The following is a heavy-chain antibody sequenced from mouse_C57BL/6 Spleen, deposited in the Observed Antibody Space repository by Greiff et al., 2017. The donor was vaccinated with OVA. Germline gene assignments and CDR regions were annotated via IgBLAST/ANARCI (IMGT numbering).Heavy chain of an antibody. D-gene: IGHD1-1*01. V-gene: IGHV1-78*01. CDR2: IYPRDGST. CDR1: GYTFTDHT. Sequence: VQLQQSDAELVKPGASVKISCKVSGYTFTDHTIHWMKQRPEQGLEWIGYIYPRDGSTKYNEKFKGKATLTADKSSSTAYMQLNSLTSEDSAVYFCARVPTVVEDYYAMDYWGQGTSVTVSS. CDR3: ARVPTVVEDYYAMDY. J-gene: IGHJ4*01.